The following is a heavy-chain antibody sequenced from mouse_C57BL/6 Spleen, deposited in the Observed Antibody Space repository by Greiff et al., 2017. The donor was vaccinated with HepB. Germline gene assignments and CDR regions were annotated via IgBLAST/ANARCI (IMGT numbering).Heavy chain of an antibody. CDR2: ISYDGSN. CDR1: GYSITSGYY. Sequence: EVKLMESGPGLVKPSQSLSLTCSVTGYSITSGYYWNWIRQFPGNKLEWMGYISYDGSNNYNPSLKNRISITRDTSKNQFFLKLNSVTNEDTATDKRARRRDDEYDGAMDEGGQGTSVTVSS. CDR3: ARRRDDEYDGAMDE. V-gene: IGHV3-6*01. D-gene: IGHD2-4*01. J-gene: IGHJ4*01.